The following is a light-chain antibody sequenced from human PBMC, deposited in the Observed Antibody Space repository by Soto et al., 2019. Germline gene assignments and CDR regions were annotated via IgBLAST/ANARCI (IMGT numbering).Light chain of an antibody. CDR2: GAS. CDR1: QSVSNY. CDR3: QHYNTWPWT. J-gene: IGKJ1*01. Sequence: EIVLTQSPGTLSLSPGERATLSCRASQSVSNYLAWYQHKPGQAPRLLVYGASTRATGVPGRFSGSGSGTEFILTISGLQSEDFAVYYCQHYNTWPWTFGQGTKVDIK. V-gene: IGKV3-15*01.